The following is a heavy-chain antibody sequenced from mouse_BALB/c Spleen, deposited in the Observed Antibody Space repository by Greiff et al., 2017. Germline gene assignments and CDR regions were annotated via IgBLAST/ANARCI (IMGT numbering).Heavy chain of an antibody. D-gene: IGHD2-14*01. CDR2: IWGDGST. CDR1: GFSLTGYG. J-gene: IGHJ3*01. CDR3: ATSDVYDPSLFAY. V-gene: IGHV2-6-7*01. Sequence: QVQLQQSGPGLVAPSQSLSITCTVSGFSLTGYGVNWVRQPPGKGLEWLGMIWGDGSTDYNSALKSRLSISKDNSKSQVFLKMNSLQTDDTARYYGATSDVYDPSLFAYWGQGTLVTVSA.